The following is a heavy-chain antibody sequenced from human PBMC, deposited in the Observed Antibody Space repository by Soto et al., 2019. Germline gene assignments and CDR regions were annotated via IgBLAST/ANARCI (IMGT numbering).Heavy chain of an antibody. CDR3: AKDLMYRTEYFQH. V-gene: IGHV3-23*01. Sequence: EVQLLESGGGLVQPGGSLRLSCAASGFTFSSYAMSWVRQAPGKGLEWVSAISGSGGSTYYADSVKGRFTISRENSKNTRYLKMNSLRAEDTAVYDCAKDLMYRTEYFQHWGQGTLVTVSS. CDR1: GFTFSSYA. D-gene: IGHD2-8*01. CDR2: ISGSGGST. J-gene: IGHJ1*01.